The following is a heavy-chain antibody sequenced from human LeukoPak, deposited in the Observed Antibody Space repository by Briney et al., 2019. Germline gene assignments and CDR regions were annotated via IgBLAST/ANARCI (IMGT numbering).Heavy chain of an antibody. D-gene: IGHD6-13*01. CDR1: GYTFTSYA. CDR3: ARDRSSGSSWLRQFCWFDP. J-gene: IGHJ5*02. Sequence: AAVKVSCKASGYTFTSYAMNWVRQAPGQGLEWMGWINTNTGNPTYAQGFTGRFVFSLDTSVSTAYLQISSLKAEDTAVYYCARDRSSGSSWLRQFCWFDPWGQGTLVTVSS. CDR2: INTNTGNP. V-gene: IGHV7-4-1*02.